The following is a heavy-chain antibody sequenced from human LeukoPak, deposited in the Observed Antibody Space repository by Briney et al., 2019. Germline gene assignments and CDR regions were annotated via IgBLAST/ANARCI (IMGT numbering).Heavy chain of an antibody. CDR3: AKQYSSSSKGFDY. CDR2: ISGSGGST. J-gene: IGHJ4*02. V-gene: IGHV3-23*01. Sequence: GGSLRLSCAASGFTFSSYAMSWVRQAPGKGLEWVSAISGSGGSTYYADSVKGRFTISRDNSKNTLYLQMTSLRAEDTAVYYCAKQYSSSSKGFDYWGQGTLVTVSS. D-gene: IGHD6-13*01. CDR1: GFTFSSYA.